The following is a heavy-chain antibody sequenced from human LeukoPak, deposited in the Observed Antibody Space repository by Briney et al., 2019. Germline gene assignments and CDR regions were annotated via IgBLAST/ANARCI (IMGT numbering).Heavy chain of an antibody. CDR2: MNPNSGNT. J-gene: IGHJ4*02. D-gene: IGHD3-3*01. CDR3: ARGVPHDFWSGYSPRYYFDY. CDR1: GYTFTSYD. Sequence: ASVKVSCKASGYTFTSYDINWVRQATGQGLEWMGWMNPNSGNTGYAQKFQGRVTMTRNTSISTAYMELSSLRSEDTAVYYCARGVPHDFWSGYSPRYYFDYWGQGTLVTVSS. V-gene: IGHV1-8*01.